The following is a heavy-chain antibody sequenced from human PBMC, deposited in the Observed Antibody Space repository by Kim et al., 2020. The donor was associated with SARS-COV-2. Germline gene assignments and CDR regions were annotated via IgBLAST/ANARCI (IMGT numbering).Heavy chain of an antibody. V-gene: IGHV1-58*01. CDR3: AAVPYDFWSGYPRFDY. J-gene: IGHJ4*02. Sequence: KFQERVTITRDMSTSTAYMELSSLRSEDTAVYYCAAVPYDFWSGYPRFDYWGQGTLVTVSS. D-gene: IGHD3-3*01.